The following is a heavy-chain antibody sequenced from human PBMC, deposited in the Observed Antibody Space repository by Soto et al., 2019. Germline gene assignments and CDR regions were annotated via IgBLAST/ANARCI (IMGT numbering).Heavy chain of an antibody. CDR2: IYYSGNT. J-gene: IGHJ4*02. D-gene: IGHD4-17*01. V-gene: IGHV4-39*01. Sequence: SETLSLTCTVSGGSISSSSYYWGWIRQPPGKGLEWIGNIYYSGNTYYNPSLKSRVTISVDTSKNQFSLKLSSVTAADTAVYYCASLYGDYVSYWGQGTLVTVSS. CDR1: GGSISSSSYY. CDR3: ASLYGDYVSY.